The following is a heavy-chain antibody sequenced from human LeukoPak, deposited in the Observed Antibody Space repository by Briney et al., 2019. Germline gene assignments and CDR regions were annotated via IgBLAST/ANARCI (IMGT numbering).Heavy chain of an antibody. CDR2: ISAYNGNT. CDR1: GSPFTSYG. CDR3: ARGTTYYDFWSGHGDY. J-gene: IGHJ4*02. Sequence: GESLKISCKGSGSPFTSYGISWVRQAPGQGLEWMGWISAYNGNTNYAQKLQGRVTMTTDTSTSTAYMELRSLRSDDTAVYYCARGTTYYDFWSGHGDYWGQGTLVTVSS. V-gene: IGHV1-18*01. D-gene: IGHD3-3*01.